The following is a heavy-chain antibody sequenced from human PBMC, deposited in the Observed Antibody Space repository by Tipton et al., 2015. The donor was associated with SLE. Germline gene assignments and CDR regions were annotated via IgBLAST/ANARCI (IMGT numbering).Heavy chain of an antibody. CDR2: INHSGSA. D-gene: IGHD3-10*01. V-gene: IGHV4-34*01. J-gene: IGHJ5*02. CDR1: VGTFSGYY. CDR3: ARGHDYYGSGSYLNWFDP. Sequence: TLSLTCAVYVGTFSGYYWSWIRQRPGKGLEWIGDINHSGSANYNPSLKSRVTISVDTSKNQFSLKLSAVTAADTAVYYCARGHDYYGSGSYLNWFDPWGQGPLVPVSS.